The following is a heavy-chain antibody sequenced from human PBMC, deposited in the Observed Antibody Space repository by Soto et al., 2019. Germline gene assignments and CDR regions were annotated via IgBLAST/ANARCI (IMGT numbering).Heavy chain of an antibody. CDR2: ISGSGGST. D-gene: IGHD5-18*01. J-gene: IGHJ5*02. CDR1: GFTFSNYA. V-gene: IGHV3-23*01. CDR3: ANVRIQDTWFDP. Sequence: PGGSLRLSCAASGFTFSNYAVTWVRQAPGKGLEWVSTISGSGGSTYYADSVKGRFTISRDNSKNTLYLQMNSLRAEDTAVYYCANVRIQDTWFDPWGQGTLVTVSS.